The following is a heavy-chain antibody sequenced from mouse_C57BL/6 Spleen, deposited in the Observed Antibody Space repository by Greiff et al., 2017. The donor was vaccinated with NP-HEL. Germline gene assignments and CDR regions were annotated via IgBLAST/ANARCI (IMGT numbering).Heavy chain of an antibody. J-gene: IGHJ1*03. CDR3: ARDYGSSYWYFDV. V-gene: IGHV5-16*01. CDR1: GFTFSDYY. D-gene: IGHD1-1*01. CDR2: INYDGSST. Sequence: DVMLVESEGGLVQPGSSMKLSCTASGFTFSDYYMAWVRQVPEKGLEWVANINYDGSSTYYLDSLKSRFIISRDNAKNILYLQMSSLTSEDTATYYCARDYGSSYWYFDVWGTGTTVTVSS.